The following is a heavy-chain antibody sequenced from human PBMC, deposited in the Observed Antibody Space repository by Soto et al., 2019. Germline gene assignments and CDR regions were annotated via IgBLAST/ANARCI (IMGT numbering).Heavy chain of an antibody. CDR3: ARGGGFWGGDCYKGGIDC. CDR2: ISYDGNDK. V-gene: IGHV3-30-3*01. Sequence: QPXGSLRLSCAAAGFTFSPYTMHWVRQAPGKGLEWVAVISYDGNDKFYADSVKGRFTISRDNSKNTLFLQIYSLRSEDTSVYYCARGGGFWGGDCYKGGIDCWGHGALVPVS. J-gene: IGHJ4*01. D-gene: IGHD2-21*02. CDR1: GFTFSPYT.